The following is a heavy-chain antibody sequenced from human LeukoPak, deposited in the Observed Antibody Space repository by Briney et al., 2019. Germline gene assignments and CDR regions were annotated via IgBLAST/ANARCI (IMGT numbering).Heavy chain of an antibody. J-gene: IGHJ5*02. V-gene: IGHV3-11*01. CDR2: ISSSGSTI. CDR3: ARDGYSSGWYRGWFDP. Sequence: GGSLRLSCAASGFTFSDYYMSWIRQAPGKGLEWVSYISSSGSTIYYADSVKGRFTISRDNAKNSLYLQMNSLRSDDTAVYYCARDGYSSGWYRGWFDPWGQGTLVTVSS. D-gene: IGHD6-19*01. CDR1: GFTFSDYY.